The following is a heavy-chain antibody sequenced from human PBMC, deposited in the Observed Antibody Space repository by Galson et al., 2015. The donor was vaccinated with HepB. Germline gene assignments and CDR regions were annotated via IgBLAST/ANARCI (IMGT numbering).Heavy chain of an antibody. CDR1: GYTFTSYA. V-gene: IGHV1-3*01. CDR2: INAGNGNT. CDR3: ARDLWFGELFPLYGMDV. J-gene: IGHJ6*02. D-gene: IGHD3-10*01. Sequence: SVKVSCKASGYTFTSYAMHWVRQAPGQRLEWMGWINAGNGNTKYSQKFQGRVTITRDTSASTAYMELSSLRSEDTAVYYCARDLWFGELFPLYGMDVWGQGTTVTVSS.